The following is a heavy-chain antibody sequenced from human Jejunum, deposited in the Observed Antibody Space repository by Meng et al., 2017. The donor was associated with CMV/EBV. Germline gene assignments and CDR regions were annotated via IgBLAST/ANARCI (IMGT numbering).Heavy chain of an antibody. J-gene: IGHJ4*02. Sequence: SGCSFTTYPVHWVRQAPGQGLEWMGMVHPSSGSPTYAQRFQGRVTLTSDTSTTTVYMEVTSLRFEDTAVYYCARGWPYNGNFPRDIWGQGTLVTVSS. CDR3: ARGWPYNGNFPRDI. D-gene: IGHD4-23*01. V-gene: IGHV1-46*01. CDR1: GCSFTTYP. CDR2: VHPSSGSP.